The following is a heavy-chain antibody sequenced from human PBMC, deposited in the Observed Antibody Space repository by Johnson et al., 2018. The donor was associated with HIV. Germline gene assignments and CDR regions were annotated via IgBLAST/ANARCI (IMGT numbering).Heavy chain of an antibody. CDR3: ASLPIAARPPTDAFDI. D-gene: IGHD6-6*01. CDR2: ISSSGNTI. Sequence: QVQLMESGGGLVKPGGSLRLSCAASGFTFSDYYMNWIRQAPGKGLEWLSYISSSGNTIYYADSVKGRFTISRDNVKNSLYLQMNSLRAEDTALYYCASLPIAARPPTDAFDIWGQGTMVTVSS. CDR1: GFTFSDYY. J-gene: IGHJ3*02. V-gene: IGHV3-11*01.